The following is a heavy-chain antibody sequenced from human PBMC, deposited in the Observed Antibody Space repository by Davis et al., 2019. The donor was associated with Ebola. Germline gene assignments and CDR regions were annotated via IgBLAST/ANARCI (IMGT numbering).Heavy chain of an antibody. CDR2: ISAYNGNT. V-gene: IGHV1-18*01. D-gene: IGHD3-3*01. CDR1: GYTLTELS. J-gene: IGHJ4*02. CDR3: ARDPPDDFWSGYPNFDY. Sequence: ASVKVSCKVSGYTLTELSMHWVRQAPGQGLEWMGWISAYNGNTNYAQKLQGRVTMTTDTSTSTAYMELRSLRSDDTAVYYCARDPPDDFWSGYPNFDYWGQGTLVTVSS.